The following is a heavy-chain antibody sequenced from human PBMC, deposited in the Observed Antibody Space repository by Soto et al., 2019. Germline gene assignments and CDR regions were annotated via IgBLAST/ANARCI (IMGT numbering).Heavy chain of an antibody. CDR1: GHSFTGNY. Sequence: ASVKVSCKASGHSFTGNYMHWVRQAPGQGLEWMGWINPNSGGTNYAQKFQGRVNMTRDTSIRTVYMGLSRLRSDDTAVYYCARSLIRLLEWVPDNYYYGMDVWGQGTAVTVSS. V-gene: IGHV1-2*02. D-gene: IGHD3-3*01. CDR2: INPNSGGT. J-gene: IGHJ6*02. CDR3: ARSLIRLLEWVPDNYYYGMDV.